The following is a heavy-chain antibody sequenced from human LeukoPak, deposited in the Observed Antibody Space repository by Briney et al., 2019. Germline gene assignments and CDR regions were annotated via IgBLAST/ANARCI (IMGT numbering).Heavy chain of an antibody. J-gene: IGHJ4*02. CDR1: GFSFSSYA. CDR2: ISFDGNEK. V-gene: IGHV3-30*18. D-gene: IGHD5-12*01. Sequence: PGGSLRLSCAASGFSFSSYAMHWVRQAPGKGLEWVTLISFDGNEKYYADSVKGRFTISRDNSKNTLNLQMNSLGAEDAAVYYCAKARGYSGYDYFDYWGQGTLVTVSS. CDR3: AKARGYSGYDYFDY.